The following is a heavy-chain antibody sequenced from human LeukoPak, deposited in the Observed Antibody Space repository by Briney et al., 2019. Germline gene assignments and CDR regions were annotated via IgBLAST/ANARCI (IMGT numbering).Heavy chain of an antibody. D-gene: IGHD6-19*01. CDR2: ISSNGGST. J-gene: IGHJ4*02. V-gene: IGHV3-64D*09. CDR1: GFTFSRYD. Sequence: GGSLRLSCSASGFTFSRYDMHWVRQAPGEGLEYVSAISSNGGSTYYADSVKGRFTISRDNSKNTLYLQMSSLRAEDTAVYYCVKDPAVAGTRYFDYWGQGTLVTVSS. CDR3: VKDPAVAGTRYFDY.